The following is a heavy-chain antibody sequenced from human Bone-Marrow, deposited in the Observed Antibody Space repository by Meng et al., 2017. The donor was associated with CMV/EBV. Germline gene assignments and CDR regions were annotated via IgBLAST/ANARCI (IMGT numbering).Heavy chain of an antibody. V-gene: IGHV1-69*05. Sequence: SVKVSCKASGGTFNNYALSWVRQAPGQGLEWMGGIIPIFPTGNFAQKFQGRVTVTMDGSATTVYMELKRLRSEDTAVYYCATTPDNSNYYYYGMDVWGQGTTVTVSS. CDR3: ATTPDNSNYYYYGMDV. CDR1: GGTFNNYA. D-gene: IGHD4-11*01. J-gene: IGHJ6*02. CDR2: IIPIFPTG.